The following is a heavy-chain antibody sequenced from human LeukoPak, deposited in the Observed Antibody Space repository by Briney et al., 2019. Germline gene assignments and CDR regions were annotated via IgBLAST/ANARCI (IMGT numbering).Heavy chain of an antibody. CDR3: ARERDSGGYRDDY. D-gene: IGHD1-26*01. V-gene: IGHV3-48*03. J-gene: IGHJ4*02. CDR2: ISSSGNSI. CDR1: EFTFSGYE. Sequence: PGGSLRLSCAASEFTFSGYEMTWVRQAPGKGLEWVSYISSSGNSIYYADSVKGRFTISRDNANNTLYLQMDSLRAEDTAVYYCARERDSGGYRDDYWGQGTLVTVFS.